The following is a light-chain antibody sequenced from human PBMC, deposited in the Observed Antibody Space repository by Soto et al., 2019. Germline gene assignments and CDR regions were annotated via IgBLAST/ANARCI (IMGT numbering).Light chain of an antibody. Sequence: EIVLTQSPATLSLSPGERATLSCRASQSVSSFLAWYQQKPGQAPRLLISDASNRATGIPGRFSGSGSGTDFSLSISSLEPEDFAVDYCQQRSNWPWTFGQGTKVEIK. J-gene: IGKJ1*01. CDR1: QSVSSF. CDR2: DAS. CDR3: QQRSNWPWT. V-gene: IGKV3-11*01.